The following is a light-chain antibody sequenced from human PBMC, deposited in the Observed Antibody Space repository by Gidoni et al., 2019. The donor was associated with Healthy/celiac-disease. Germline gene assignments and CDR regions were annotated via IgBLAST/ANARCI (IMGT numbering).Light chain of an antibody. CDR1: SGSIASNY. V-gene: IGLV6-57*01. CDR3: QSYDSSNHVV. CDR2: EDN. Sequence: NFILTQPHSVSESPGKPVTISCTRSSGSIASNYVQWYQQRPGSSPTTVIYEDNQRPSGVPDRFSGSIDSSSNSASLTISGLKTEDEADYYCQSYDSSNHVVFGGGTKLTVL. J-gene: IGLJ2*01.